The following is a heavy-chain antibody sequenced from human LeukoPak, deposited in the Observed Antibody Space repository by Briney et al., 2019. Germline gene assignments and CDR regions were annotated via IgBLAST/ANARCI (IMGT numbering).Heavy chain of an antibody. D-gene: IGHD3-3*01. CDR3: AKGDYDFWNYFDY. J-gene: IGHJ4*02. V-gene: IGHV3-23*01. CDR2: ISGSGGST. Sequence: PGGSLRLSCAASGFTFSSYAMSWVRQAPGQGLERVSAISGSGGSTYYADSVKGRFTISRDNSKNTLYLQMNSLRAEDTAVYYCAKGDYDFWNYFDYWGQGTLVTVSS. CDR1: GFTFSSYA.